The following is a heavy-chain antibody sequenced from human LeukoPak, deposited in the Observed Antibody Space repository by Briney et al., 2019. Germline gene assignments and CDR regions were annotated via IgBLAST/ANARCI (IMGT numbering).Heavy chain of an antibody. J-gene: IGHJ4*02. CDR2: IYYSGST. CDR1: GGSLSSYF. CDR3: ARQPSSWFTSFDS. D-gene: IGHD6-13*01. V-gene: IGHV4-59*01. Sequence: PSETLSLTCTVSGGSLSSYFWSWIRQPPGKGLAWIAYIYYSGSTNYNPSLKSRVTISVDTSKNQFSLKLSSVTAADTAVYYCARQPSSWFTSFDSWGQGTLVIVSS.